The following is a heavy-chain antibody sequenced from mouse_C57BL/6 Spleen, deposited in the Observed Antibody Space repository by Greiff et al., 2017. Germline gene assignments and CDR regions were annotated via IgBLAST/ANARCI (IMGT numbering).Heavy chain of an antibody. D-gene: IGHD1-1*01. Sequence: QVQLQQPGAELVMPGASVKLSCKASGYTFTSYWMHWVKTRPGQGLEWIGEIDPSDSYTNYNQQFKGKSTLTVDKSSSTAYMQLSSLTSEDSAVFYCARGGINLLLDYWGQGTTLTVSS. CDR3: ARGGINLLLDY. CDR2: IDPSDSYT. J-gene: IGHJ2*01. V-gene: IGHV1-69*01. CDR1: GYTFTSYW.